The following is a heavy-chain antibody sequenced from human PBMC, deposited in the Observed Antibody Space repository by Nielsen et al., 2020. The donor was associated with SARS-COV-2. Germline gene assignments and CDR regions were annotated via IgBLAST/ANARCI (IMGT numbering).Heavy chain of an antibody. CDR1: GGSFSGYY. J-gene: IGHJ6*02. V-gene: IGHV4-34*01. D-gene: IGHD3-3*02. CDR3: ARDRTILASAQSYYYYGMDV. Sequence: GSLRLSCAVYGGSFSGYYWSWIRQPPGKGLEWIGEINHSGSTNYNPSLKSRVTISVDTSKNQFSLRLSSVSAADTAVYYCARDRTILASAQSYYYYGMDVWGPGTTVTVSS. CDR2: INHSGST.